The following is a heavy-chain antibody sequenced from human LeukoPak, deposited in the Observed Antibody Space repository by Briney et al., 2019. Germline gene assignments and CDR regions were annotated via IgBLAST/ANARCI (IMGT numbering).Heavy chain of an antibody. Sequence: ASVKVSCKASGYTFTSYGISWVRQAPGQGLEWMGIINPSGGSTSYAQKFQGRVTMTRDTSTSTVYMELSSLRSEDTAVYYCARGGLGVLWFGELFAPDAFDIWGQGTMVTVSS. CDR1: GYTFTSYG. CDR3: ARGGLGVLWFGELFAPDAFDI. V-gene: IGHV1-46*01. CDR2: INPSGGST. D-gene: IGHD3-10*01. J-gene: IGHJ3*02.